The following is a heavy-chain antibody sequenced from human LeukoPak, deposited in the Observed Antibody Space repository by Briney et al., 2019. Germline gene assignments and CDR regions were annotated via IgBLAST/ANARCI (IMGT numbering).Heavy chain of an antibody. V-gene: IGHV3-30*18. CDR3: AKDGISYSRSSEREFDY. Sequence: PGGSLRLSCAASGFTFRIYGMHWVRQAPGKGLEWVAVISYDGSNKHFADSVKGRFTISRDNSKNTLYLQMNSLRAEDTAVYYCAKDGISYSRSSEREFDYWGQGTLVTVSS. D-gene: IGHD6-6*01. J-gene: IGHJ4*02. CDR1: GFTFRIYG. CDR2: ISYDGSNK.